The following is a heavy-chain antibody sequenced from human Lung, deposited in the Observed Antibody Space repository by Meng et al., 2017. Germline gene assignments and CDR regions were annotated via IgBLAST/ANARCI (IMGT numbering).Heavy chain of an antibody. CDR3: ARDRDGYASFDH. D-gene: IGHD5-24*01. CDR1: GYIFTDFQ. V-gene: IGHV1-2*06. J-gene: IGHJ4*02. Sequence: QVQRGQSGAEGRKPGAAGQGSCETSGYIFTDFQIHWVRQAPGQGLEWMGRITPNSGGANYAQKFQGRVTMTRDTSIRTAYMDLSRLTSDDTAIYYCARDRDGYASFDHWGQGTLVTVSS. CDR2: ITPNSGGA.